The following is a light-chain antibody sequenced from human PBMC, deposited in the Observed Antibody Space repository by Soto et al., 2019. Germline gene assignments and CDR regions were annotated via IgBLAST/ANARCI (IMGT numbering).Light chain of an antibody. V-gene: IGLV2-14*03. CDR1: SSDVGAYNY. CDR2: DVN. Sequence: QSALTQPASVSGSPGQSITISCTGTSSDVGAYNYVSSCQHHPGKAPKLIIYDVNNRPSGVSNRFSGSKSGNTASLTISGLQADDEAYYYCTSYTTSSTGVFGGGTKLTVL. CDR3: TSYTTSSTGV. J-gene: IGLJ3*02.